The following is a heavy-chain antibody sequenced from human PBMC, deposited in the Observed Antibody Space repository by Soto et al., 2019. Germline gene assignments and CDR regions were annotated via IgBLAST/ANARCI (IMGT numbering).Heavy chain of an antibody. CDR1: GFTFSSYA. CDR2: ISGSGDST. D-gene: IGHD2-15*01. Sequence: EVQLLESGGGLVQPGGSLRLSCAASGFTFSSYAMSWVRQAPGKGLEWVSAISGSGDSTHYADSVKGRFTISRDNSKITLYLQMNSLRAEDTALYWCAKDKAVTPYNFDYWGQGPLVPVSS. CDR3: AKDKAVTPYNFDY. J-gene: IGHJ4*02. V-gene: IGHV3-23*01.